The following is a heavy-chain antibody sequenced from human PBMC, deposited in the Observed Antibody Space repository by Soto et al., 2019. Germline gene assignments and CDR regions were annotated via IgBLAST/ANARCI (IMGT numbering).Heavy chain of an antibody. CDR2: IYYSGST. CDR1: GGSISSSSYY. Sequence: KTSETLSLTCTVSGGSISSSSYYWGWIRQPPGKGLEWIGSIYYSGSTYYNPSLKSRVTISVDTSKNQFSLKLSSVTAADTAVYYCARGVSTMVRGVNLEFDYWGQGTLVTVSS. V-gene: IGHV4-39*01. CDR3: ARGVSTMVRGVNLEFDY. J-gene: IGHJ4*02. D-gene: IGHD3-10*01.